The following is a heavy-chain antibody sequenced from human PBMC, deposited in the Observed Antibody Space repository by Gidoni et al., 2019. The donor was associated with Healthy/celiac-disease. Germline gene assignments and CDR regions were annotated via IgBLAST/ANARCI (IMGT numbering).Heavy chain of an antibody. Sequence: EVQLVESGGGLVKPGGSLGPSCPASGFPSSSYSMNWVRQAPGKGLEWVSSISSSSSYIYYADSVKGRFTISRDNAKNSLYLQMNSLRAEDTAVYYCARDRTGATTGVGYWGQGTLVTVSS. V-gene: IGHV3-21*01. J-gene: IGHJ4*02. CDR3: ARDRTGATTGVGY. D-gene: IGHD1-26*01. CDR2: ISSSSSYI. CDR1: GFPSSSYS.